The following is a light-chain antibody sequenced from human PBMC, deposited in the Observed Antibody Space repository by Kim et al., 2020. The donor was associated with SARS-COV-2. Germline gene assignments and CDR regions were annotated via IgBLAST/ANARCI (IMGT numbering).Light chain of an antibody. V-gene: IGLV3-19*01. CDR3: KSRVSSGNQA. J-gene: IGLJ7*01. Sequence: SSELTQDPAVSVALVQTVRITCQGASLRSYYASWYQQKPGQAPVLVIYGKNNPPSGIPDRFSGSTSGNTASLTISGAPAEDAADYHCKSRVSSGNQAVGG. CDR2: GKN. CDR1: SLRSYY.